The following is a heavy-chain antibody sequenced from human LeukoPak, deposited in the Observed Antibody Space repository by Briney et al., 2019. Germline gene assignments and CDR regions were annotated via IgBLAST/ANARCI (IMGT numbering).Heavy chain of an antibody. J-gene: IGHJ4*02. V-gene: IGHV3-9*01. CDR2: INWNSGTI. Sequence: GGSLRLSCAASVFTFDDYAMHWVRQAPGKGLEWVSGINWNSGTIGYADSVKGRFTISRDNAKNSLYLQVSSLRTEDTALYYCAKDTQGMTGGFDYWGQGTLVTVSS. D-gene: IGHD4-23*01. CDR3: AKDTQGMTGGFDY. CDR1: VFTFDDYA.